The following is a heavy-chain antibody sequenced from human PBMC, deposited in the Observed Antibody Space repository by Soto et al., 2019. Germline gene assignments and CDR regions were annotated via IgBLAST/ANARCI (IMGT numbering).Heavy chain of an antibody. Sequence: GESLKISCKGSGYNFNNYWINWVLQIPGKGLEWMGRIDPYDSYTNYSPSFQGHVTISVDTSSSTAYLQWSSLKASDTAMYYCARPPFPGFAKYAMDVWGQGTTFTVSS. J-gene: IGHJ6*02. CDR2: IDPYDSYT. CDR1: GYNFNNYW. CDR3: ARPPFPGFAKYAMDV. V-gene: IGHV5-10-1*01. D-gene: IGHD3-10*01.